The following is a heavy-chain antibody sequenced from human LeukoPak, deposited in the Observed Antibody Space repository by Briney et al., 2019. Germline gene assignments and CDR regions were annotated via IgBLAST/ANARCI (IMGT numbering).Heavy chain of an antibody. V-gene: IGHV3-21*01. CDR3: AQGDPMDV. CDR1: GFTFSTYN. Sequence: GGSLRLSCAASGFTFSTYNMNWVRQAPGKGLEWVSSITSSSSYTFYADSVKGRFTISRDNAKNSLYLQMNSLRAEDTAVYYCAQGDPMDVWGKGTTVTISS. D-gene: IGHD2-21*02. CDR2: ITSSSSYT. J-gene: IGHJ6*03.